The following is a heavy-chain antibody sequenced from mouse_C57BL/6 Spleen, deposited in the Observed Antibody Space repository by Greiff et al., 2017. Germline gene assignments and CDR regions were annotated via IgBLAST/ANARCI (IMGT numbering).Heavy chain of an antibody. CDR1: GFSLTSYG. CDR3: AREFYVYDCAMDD. J-gene: IGHJ4*01. D-gene: IGHD2-2*01. V-gene: IGHV2-4*02. CDR2: IWSGGST. Sequence: VKLQESGPGLVQPSPSLSISCTASGFSLTSYGVHWVRQPPGKGLEWLGVIWSGGSTDYNAALISRLSISKDNSKSQVFFKMNSLQADDTAIYCCAREFYVYDCAMDDWGQGTSVTVSS.